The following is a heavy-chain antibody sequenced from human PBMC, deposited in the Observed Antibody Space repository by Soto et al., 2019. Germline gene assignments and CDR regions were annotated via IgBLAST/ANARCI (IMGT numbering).Heavy chain of an antibody. D-gene: IGHD1-1*01. V-gene: IGHV3-33*01. CDR2: IWYDGSNK. Sequence: GGSLRLSCAASGFTFSSYGMHWVRQAPGKGLEWVAVIWYDGSNKYYADSVKGRFTISRDNSKNTLYLQMNSLRAEDTAVYYCARGPFEVSQLAFDIWGQGTMVTVSS. J-gene: IGHJ3*02. CDR1: GFTFSSYG. CDR3: ARGPFEVSQLAFDI.